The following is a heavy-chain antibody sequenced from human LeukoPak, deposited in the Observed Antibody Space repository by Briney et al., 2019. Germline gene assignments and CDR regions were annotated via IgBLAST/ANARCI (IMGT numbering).Heavy chain of an antibody. Sequence: GASVKVSCKASGYTFTSYGISWVRQAPGQGLEWMGWISAYNGNTNYAQKLQGRVTMTTDTSTSTAYMELRSLRSDDTAVYYCARVSGTMIVVDSMDYFDYWGQGTLVTVSS. CDR1: GYTFTSYG. CDR3: ARVSGTMIVVDSMDYFDY. CDR2: ISAYNGNT. V-gene: IGHV1-18*01. D-gene: IGHD3-22*01. J-gene: IGHJ4*02.